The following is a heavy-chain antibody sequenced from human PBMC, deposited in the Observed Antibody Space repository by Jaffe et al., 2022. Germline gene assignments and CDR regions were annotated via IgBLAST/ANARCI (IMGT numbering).Heavy chain of an antibody. CDR1: GFTFSSYS. CDR3: ARPTLLVRGYCSSTSCLPDY. CDR2: ISSSSSYI. Sequence: EVQLVESGGGLVKPGGSLRLSCAASGFTFSSYSMNWVRQAPGKGLEWVSSISSSSSYIYYADSVKGRFTISRDNAKNSLYLQMNSLRAEDTAVYYCARPTLLVRGYCSSTSCLPDYWGQGTLVTVSS. J-gene: IGHJ4*02. V-gene: IGHV3-21*01. D-gene: IGHD2-2*01.